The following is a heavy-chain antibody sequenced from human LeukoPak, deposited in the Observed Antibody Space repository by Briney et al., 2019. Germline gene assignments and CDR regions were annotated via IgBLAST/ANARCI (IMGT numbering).Heavy chain of an antibody. J-gene: IGHJ4*02. CDR3: AKERFIFVVARTDY. Sequence: SGGSLRLSCAASEFTFSSYAMQWVRQAPGKGLEWVSGVTVSGGTTYYTDSVKGRFTISRDNSKNTLYLQMNSLRAEDTAVYYCAKERFIFVVARTDYWGQGTLVTVSS. D-gene: IGHD2-15*01. V-gene: IGHV3-23*01. CDR1: EFTFSSYA. CDR2: VTVSGGTT.